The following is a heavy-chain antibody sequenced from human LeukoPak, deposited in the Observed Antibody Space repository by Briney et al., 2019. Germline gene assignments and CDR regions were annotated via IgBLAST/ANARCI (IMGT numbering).Heavy chain of an antibody. J-gene: IGHJ4*02. D-gene: IGHD3-22*01. V-gene: IGHV3-73*01. CDR1: GFTFSGSA. CDR2: IRSKANSYAT. Sequence: PGGSLRLSCAASGFTFSGSAMPWVRQASGKGLEWVGRIRSKANSYATAYAASVKGRFTISRDDSKKTAYLQMNSLKTEDTAVYYCTRPGYYYDSSEDYWGQGTLVTVSS. CDR3: TRPGYYYDSSEDY.